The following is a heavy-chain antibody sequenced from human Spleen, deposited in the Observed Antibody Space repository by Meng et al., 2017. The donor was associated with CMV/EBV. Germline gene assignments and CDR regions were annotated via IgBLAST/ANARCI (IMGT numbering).Heavy chain of an antibody. CDR3: ARDASFGGNWFDP. J-gene: IGHJ5*02. CDR2: INPSGGST. D-gene: IGHD3-10*01. V-gene: IGHV1-46*01. CDR1: GYTFTSYY. Sequence: QVQLVQSGAEVKKPGASVKVSCKASGYTFTSYYMHWVRQAPGQGLEWMGIINPSGGSTSYAQKFQGRVTMTRDTSTSTVYMEVTRLRSDDTAVYFCARDASFGGNWFDPWGQGTLVTVSS.